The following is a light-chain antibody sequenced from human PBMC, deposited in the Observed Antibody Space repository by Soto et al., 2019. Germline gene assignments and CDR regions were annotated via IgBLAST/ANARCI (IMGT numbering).Light chain of an antibody. V-gene: IGKV4-1*01. CDR2: WAS. CDR1: RSVLYSSNNKNY. Sequence: DIVMTQSPDSLAVSLGERATINCKSSRSVLYSSNNKNYLAWYQQKRGQPPKLLIHWASTRESGVPDRFSGSGSGTDFTLTISSLQAEDVAVYYCQQYYGTPPYTFGQGTKVEIK. J-gene: IGKJ2*01. CDR3: QQYYGTPPYT.